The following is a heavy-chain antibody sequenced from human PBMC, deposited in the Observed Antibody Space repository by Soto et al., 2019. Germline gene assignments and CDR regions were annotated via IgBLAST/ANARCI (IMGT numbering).Heavy chain of an antibody. CDR2: IHSSGDS. Sequence: PSETLSLTCTVSYGSISSYYWSWIRQPPGKGLEWIGYIHSSGDSNYNPSLKSRVTASADTSKNQFSLKLNSVTAADTAVYYCARGGGLTPNFDYWGQGTLVTVSS. CDR3: ARGGGLTPNFDY. D-gene: IGHD7-27*01. J-gene: IGHJ4*02. V-gene: IGHV4-59*01. CDR1: YGSISSYY.